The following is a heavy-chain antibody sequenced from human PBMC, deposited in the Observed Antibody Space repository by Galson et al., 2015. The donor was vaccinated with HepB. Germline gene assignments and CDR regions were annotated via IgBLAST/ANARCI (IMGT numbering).Heavy chain of an antibody. CDR2: IYYSGST. CDR3: ASQYYDFWRSQSLSYFDY. Sequence: QVQLQESGPGLVKPSETLSLTCTVSGGSISSSSYYWGWIRQPPGKGLEWIGSIYYSGSTYYNPSLKSRVTISVDTSKNQFSLKLSSVTAADTAVYYCASQYYDFWRSQSLSYFDYWGQGTLVTVSS. D-gene: IGHD3-3*01. V-gene: IGHV4-39*01. CDR1: GGSISSSSYY. J-gene: IGHJ4*02.